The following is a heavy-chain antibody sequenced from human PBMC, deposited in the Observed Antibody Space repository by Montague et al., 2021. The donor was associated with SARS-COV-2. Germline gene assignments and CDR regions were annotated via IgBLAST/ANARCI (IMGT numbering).Heavy chain of an antibody. V-gene: IGHV4-39*01. CDR1: GGSITRNYY. CDR3: ARPLVRGVPKAFDI. CDR2: IYYSGTT. J-gene: IGHJ3*02. Sequence: SETLSLTCTVFGGSITRNYYWGWIHQPPGKGLEWVGNIYYSGTTFINPSLESRVTISVDASKNQFSLNLTSVTAADTAVYYCARPLVRGVPKAFDIWGQGALVIV. D-gene: IGHD3-10*01.